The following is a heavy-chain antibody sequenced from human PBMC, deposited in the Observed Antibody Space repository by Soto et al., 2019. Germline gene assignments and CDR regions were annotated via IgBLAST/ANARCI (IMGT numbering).Heavy chain of an antibody. Sequence: PSETLSLTCTGSGGSISSYYWSWIRQPPGKGLEWIGEIYYSGSTNYSPSLKSRVTISVDKSKNQFSLKLSSVTAADTAVYYCAKNSYYYDSSGYYRDWGQGTLVTVSS. D-gene: IGHD3-22*01. CDR2: IYYSGST. J-gene: IGHJ4*02. CDR3: AKNSYYYDSSGYYRD. V-gene: IGHV4-59*12. CDR1: GGSISSYY.